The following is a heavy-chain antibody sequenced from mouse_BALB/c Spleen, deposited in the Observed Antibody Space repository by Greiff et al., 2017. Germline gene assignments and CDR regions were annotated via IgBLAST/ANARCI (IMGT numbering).Heavy chain of an antibody. D-gene: IGHD1-1*01. CDR3: ARSDYYGSSYAYAMDY. Sequence: EVKLVESGGGLVQPGGSRKLSCAASGFTFISFGMHWVRQAPEKGLEWVAYISSGSSTIYYADTVKGRFTISRDNPKNTLFLQMTSLRSEDTAMYYCARSDYYGSSYAYAMDYWGQGTSVTVSS. CDR1: GFTFISFG. V-gene: IGHV5-17*02. CDR2: ISSGSSTI. J-gene: IGHJ4*01.